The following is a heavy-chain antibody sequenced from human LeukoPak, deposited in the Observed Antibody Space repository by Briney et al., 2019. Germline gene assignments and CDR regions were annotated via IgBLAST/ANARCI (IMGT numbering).Heavy chain of an antibody. J-gene: IGHJ4*02. Sequence: GASVKVSCKASGYTFTRYAMNWLRQAPGQGLEWMGWINPNTGNPTYAQAFTGRFVFSLDTSVSTAYLQISSLNTEDTAVYYCAIDQPVADVSNFDSWGQGTLVTVSS. CDR2: INPNTGNP. V-gene: IGHV7-4-1*02. D-gene: IGHD6-19*01. CDR1: GYTFTRYA. CDR3: AIDQPVADVSNFDS.